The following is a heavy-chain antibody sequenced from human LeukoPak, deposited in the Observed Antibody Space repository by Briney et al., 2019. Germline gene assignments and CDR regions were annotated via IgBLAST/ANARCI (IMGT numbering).Heavy chain of an antibody. CDR2: ISSSGSTI. Sequence: GGSLRLSCAASGFTFSSYEMNWVRQAPGKGLEWVSYISSSGSTIYYADSVKGRFTISRDNSKNTLYLQMNSLRVEDTAVYYCAKGRGQGFDYWGQGTLVTVSS. CDR3: AKGRGQGFDY. D-gene: IGHD3-10*01. J-gene: IGHJ4*02. CDR1: GFTFSSYE. V-gene: IGHV3-48*03.